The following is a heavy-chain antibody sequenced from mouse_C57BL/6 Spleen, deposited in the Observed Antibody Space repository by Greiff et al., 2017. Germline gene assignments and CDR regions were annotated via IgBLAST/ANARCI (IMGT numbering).Heavy chain of an antibody. J-gene: IGHJ4*01. CDR2: IYPGDGDT. V-gene: IGHV1-80*01. CDR1: GYAFSSYW. D-gene: IGHD1-1*01. Sequence: QVQLQQSGAELVKPGASVKISCKASGYAFSSYWMNWVKQRPGKGLEWLGQIYPGDGDTNYNGKFKGKATLTADKSSSTAYMQLSSLTSEDSAVYFCARSRYYGSSVSDMDVWGKGTSVTVSS. CDR3: ARSRYYGSSVSDMDV.